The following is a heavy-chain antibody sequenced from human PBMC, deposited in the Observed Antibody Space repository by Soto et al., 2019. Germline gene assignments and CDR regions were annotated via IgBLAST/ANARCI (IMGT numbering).Heavy chain of an antibody. CDR3: AKDLVLYSSSSPHYFDY. Sequence: GGSLRLSCAASGVTFSSDAMSWGRQAPGKGLECISVISGSGGSTYYADSVKGRFTISRDNSKNTLYLQMNSLRAEDSATYYCAKDLVLYSSSSPHYFDYWGQGS. CDR2: ISGSGGST. CDR1: GVTFSSDA. V-gene: IGHV3-23*01. D-gene: IGHD6-6*01. J-gene: IGHJ4*02.